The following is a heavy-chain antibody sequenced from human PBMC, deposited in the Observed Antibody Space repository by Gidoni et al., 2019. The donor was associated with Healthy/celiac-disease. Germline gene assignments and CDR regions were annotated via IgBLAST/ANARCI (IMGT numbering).Heavy chain of an antibody. CDR2: IYSGGST. J-gene: IGHJ4*02. CDR1: AFTVSSNY. Sequence: EVQLVESGGGLIQPGCALRLSCPASAFTVSSNYMSWVRQAPGKGLEWVSVIYSGGSTYYADSVKGRFTISRDNSKNTLYLQMNSLRAEDTAVYYCARWRLLPNYFDYWGQGTLVTVSS. CDR3: ARWRLLPNYFDY. D-gene: IGHD3-22*01. V-gene: IGHV3-53*01.